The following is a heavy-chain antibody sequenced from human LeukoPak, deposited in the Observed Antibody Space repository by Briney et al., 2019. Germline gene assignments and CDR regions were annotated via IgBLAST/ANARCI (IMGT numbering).Heavy chain of an antibody. CDR1: GYTFSDYY. Sequence: GASVTVSCKASGYTFSDYYMNWVRQAPGQGLEWMGWINPNTGGTNSAQTFQGRVTITRDTSISTGYMEMSRRTSDDTAVYYCARAILRPDYYMDVWGKGTTVTVSS. V-gene: IGHV1-2*02. CDR3: ARAILRPDYYMDV. CDR2: INPNTGGT. J-gene: IGHJ6*03.